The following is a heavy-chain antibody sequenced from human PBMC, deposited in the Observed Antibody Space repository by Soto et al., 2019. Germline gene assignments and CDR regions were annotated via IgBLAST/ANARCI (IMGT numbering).Heavy chain of an antibody. Sequence: PSETLSLTCTVTGGSISTGGHYWSWIRQPPGKGLEWIGYFYYSGITNYNPSLKSRVTISVDTSKTQFSLKLSSVTAADTAVYYCAADSSTYHGTPFDFWGQGTLVTVSS. CDR1: GGSISTGGHY. D-gene: IGHD2-2*01. J-gene: IGHJ4*02. CDR2: FYYSGIT. V-gene: IGHV4-61*08. CDR3: AADSSTYHGTPFDF.